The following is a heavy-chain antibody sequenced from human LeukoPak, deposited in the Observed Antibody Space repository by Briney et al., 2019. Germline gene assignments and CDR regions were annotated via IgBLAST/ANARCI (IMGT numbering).Heavy chain of an antibody. CDR3: ARGPYYDFWSGYYTAGQFDP. CDR1: GFTFSSYW. Sequence: LTGGSLRLSCAASGFTFSSYWMHWVRQAPGKGLVWVSRINSDGSSTSYADSVKGRFTISRDNAKNTLYLQMNSLRAEHTAVYYCARGPYYDFWSGYYTAGQFDPWGQGTLVTVSS. CDR2: INSDGSST. J-gene: IGHJ5*02. D-gene: IGHD3-3*01. V-gene: IGHV3-74*01.